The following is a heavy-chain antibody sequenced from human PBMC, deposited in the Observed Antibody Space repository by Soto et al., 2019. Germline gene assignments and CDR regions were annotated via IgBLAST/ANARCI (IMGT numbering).Heavy chain of an antibody. CDR2: ISAYNGNT. V-gene: IGHV1-18*01. CDR3: ARGWKWLPNDAFDI. CDR1: GYTFTSYG. J-gene: IGHJ3*02. D-gene: IGHD6-19*01. Sequence: ASVKVSCKASGYTFTSYGISWVRQAPGQGLERMGWISAYNGNTNYAQKLQGRVTMTTDTSTSTAYMELRSLRSDDTAVYYCARGWKWLPNDAFDIWGQGTMVTVSS.